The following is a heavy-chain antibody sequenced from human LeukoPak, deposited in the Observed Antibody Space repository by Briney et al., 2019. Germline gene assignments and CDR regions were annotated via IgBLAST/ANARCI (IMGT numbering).Heavy chain of an antibody. CDR3: ASRSGSSWSYNDY. CDR1: GFTFRRYG. Sequence: PGGSLRLSCAASGFTFRRYGKLCVRDAPGKGLEGGADISYDGSNKYYADSVKGRFTISGDNSKNTLYLQMNSLRAEDTAVYYCASRSGSSWSYNDYWGQGTLVTVSS. D-gene: IGHD6-13*01. V-gene: IGHV3-30*03. CDR2: ISYDGSNK. J-gene: IGHJ4*02.